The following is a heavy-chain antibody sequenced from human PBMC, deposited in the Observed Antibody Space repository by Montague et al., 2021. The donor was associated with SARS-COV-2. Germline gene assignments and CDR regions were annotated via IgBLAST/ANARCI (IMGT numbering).Heavy chain of an antibody. CDR2: MSGSGVRR. D-gene: IGHD6-19*01. CDR1: GFIFSNYA. CDR3: AKDTATIRIAVALTDV. Sequence: SLRLSCAASGFIFSNYAMTWVRQAPGKGLEWVSTMSGSGVRRDYADSVKGRFTISRDSSKNTLYLQMNSLRVEDTAVYYCAKDTATIRIAVALTDVWGQGTTVIVSS. V-gene: IGHV3-23*01. J-gene: IGHJ6*02.